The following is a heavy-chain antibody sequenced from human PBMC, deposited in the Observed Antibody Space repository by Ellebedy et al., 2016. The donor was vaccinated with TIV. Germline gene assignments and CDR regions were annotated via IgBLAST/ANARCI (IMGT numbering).Heavy chain of an antibody. CDR1: GGTFSSYA. V-gene: IGHV3-64*04. D-gene: IGHD3-10*01. CDR2: ISSNGGST. Sequence: SCXASGGTFSSYAMHWVRQAPGKGLEYVSAISSNGGSTYYADSVKGRFTISRDNSKNTLYLQMNSLRAEDTAVYYCARDLATYGSGSYDYYYGMDVWGQGTTVTVSS. J-gene: IGHJ6*02. CDR3: ARDLATYGSGSYDYYYGMDV.